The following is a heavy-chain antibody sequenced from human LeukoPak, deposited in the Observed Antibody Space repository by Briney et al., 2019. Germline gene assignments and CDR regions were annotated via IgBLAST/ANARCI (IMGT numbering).Heavy chain of an antibody. V-gene: IGHV3-23*01. CDR3: AKDRYSSSWYYFDY. D-gene: IGHD6-13*01. J-gene: IGHJ4*02. CDR1: GFTFSSYA. Sequence: GGSLRLSCAASGFTFSSYAMSWVRQAPGKGLEWVSTLSGSGSTTYYADSMKGRFTISRDNSKNTLYLQMNSLRADDTAVYFCAKDRYSSSWYYFDYWGQGTLVTVSS. CDR2: LSGSGSTT.